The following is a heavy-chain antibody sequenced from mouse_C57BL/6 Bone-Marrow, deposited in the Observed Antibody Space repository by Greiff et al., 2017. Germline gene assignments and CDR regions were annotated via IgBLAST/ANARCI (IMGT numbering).Heavy chain of an antibody. D-gene: IGHD2-4*01. CDR2: IWSGGST. CDR3: ARNSDYDYDDGAYYFDY. Sequence: QVQLQQSGPGLVQPSQSLSITCTVSGFSLTSYGVHWVRQSPGKGLEWLGVIWSGGSTDYNAAFISRLSISKDNSKSQVFFKMNSLQADDTAIYYCARNSDYDYDDGAYYFDYWGQGTTLTVSS. CDR1: GFSLTSYG. V-gene: IGHV2-2*01. J-gene: IGHJ2*01.